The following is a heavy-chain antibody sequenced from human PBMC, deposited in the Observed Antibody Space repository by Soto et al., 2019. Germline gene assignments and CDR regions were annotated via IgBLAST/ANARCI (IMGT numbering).Heavy chain of an antibody. CDR2: VSDNGGSRGGT. Sequence: PGGSLRLSCTASGFMFNNSAMTWGRQAPGQGLQWVASVSDNGGSRGGTYYADSVKGRFTISRDNSKNTLYLQLDSLTGADTAVYYCASAKAVVIAALGIWGQGTMVTVSS. J-gene: IGHJ3*02. CDR3: ASAKAVVIAALGI. D-gene: IGHD2-21*01. V-gene: IGHV3-23*01. CDR1: GFMFNNSA.